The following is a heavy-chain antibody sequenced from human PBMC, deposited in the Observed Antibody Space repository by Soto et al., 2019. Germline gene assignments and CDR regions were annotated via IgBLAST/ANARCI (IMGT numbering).Heavy chain of an antibody. J-gene: IGHJ2*01. CDR3: ARRAASGGDYWYSDL. V-gene: IGHV1-3*01. CDR1: GYTFITYA. CDR2: INAGNDKT. Sequence: GASVKVSCKASGYTFITYAMHWVRQAPGQRLEWMGWINAGNDKTKYSQKFQGRVTITRDTSASTAYLELSSLRPEDTAVYYCARRAASGGDYWYSDLWGHGTLVTV. D-gene: IGHD3-10*01.